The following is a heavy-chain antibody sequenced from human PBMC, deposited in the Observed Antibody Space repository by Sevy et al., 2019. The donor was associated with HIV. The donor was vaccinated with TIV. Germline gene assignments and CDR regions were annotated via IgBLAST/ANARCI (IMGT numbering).Heavy chain of an antibody. V-gene: IGHV4-59*08. CDR3: AGENAWGRGYS. CDR2: IYYNGHI. Sequence: SETLSLTYNVSGGSITSLYWNWIRQPPGKGLEWIANIYYNGHINYNPSLKSRVTLSLETSKNQFSLRLSSVTAADTAMYYCAGENAWGRGYSWGQGTLVTVSS. CDR1: GGSITSLY. D-gene: IGHD1-26*01. J-gene: IGHJ4*02.